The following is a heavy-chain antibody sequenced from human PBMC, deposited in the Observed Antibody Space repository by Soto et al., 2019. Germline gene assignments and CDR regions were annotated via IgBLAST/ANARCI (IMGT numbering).Heavy chain of an antibody. D-gene: IGHD6-13*01. J-gene: IGHJ4*02. V-gene: IGHV3-21*01. CDR2: ISASGSYI. CDR3: ARDPYSSSWGLDF. CDR1: GFTFSNYD. Sequence: EVQLVESGGGLVKPGGSLRLSCAASGFTFSNYDMNWVRQAPGKGLEWVSSISASGSYIYYADSVRGRLTLSRDNAKNSLYLQMNSLRGDDTGVYYCARDPYSSSWGLDFWGQGALVTVSS.